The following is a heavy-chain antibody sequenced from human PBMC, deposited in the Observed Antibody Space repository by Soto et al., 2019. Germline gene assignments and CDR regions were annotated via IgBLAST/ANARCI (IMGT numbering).Heavy chain of an antibody. D-gene: IGHD3-9*01. Sequence: ISSGGYYWSWIRQHPGKGLEWIGYIYYSGSTYYNPSLKSRVTISVDTSKNQFSLKLSSVTAADTAVYYCARLILTGTYYFDYWGQGTLVTVSS. J-gene: IGHJ4*02. V-gene: IGHV4-31*02. CDR2: IYYSGST. CDR1: ISSGGYY. CDR3: ARLILTGTYYFDY.